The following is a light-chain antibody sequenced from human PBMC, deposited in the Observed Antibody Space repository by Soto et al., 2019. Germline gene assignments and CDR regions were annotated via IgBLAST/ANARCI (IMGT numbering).Light chain of an antibody. CDR2: SNS. CDR1: SSNIGRNT. Sequence: QSVLTQPPSASGTPGQRVTISCSGSSSNIGRNTVNWYQQLPGTAPKRLIYSNSQRPSGVPDRFSGSKSGTSASLAISGLQSEDEADYYCAAWDDSQNGSYVFGTGTKVTVL. J-gene: IGLJ1*01. CDR3: AAWDDSQNGSYV. V-gene: IGLV1-44*01.